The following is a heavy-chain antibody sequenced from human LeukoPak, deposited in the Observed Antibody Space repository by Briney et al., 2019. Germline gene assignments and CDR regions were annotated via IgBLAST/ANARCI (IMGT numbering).Heavy chain of an antibody. Sequence: ASVKVSCNASGYTFTSYYMHGVRQAPGQGLDWKGIINPSGGSTSYAQKFQGRVTMTRDTSTSTVYMELSSLRSEDTAVYYCARDHGNSGAVRYWGQGTLVTVSS. V-gene: IGHV1-46*01. CDR3: ARDHGNSGAVRY. D-gene: IGHD4-23*01. CDR1: GYTFTSYY. J-gene: IGHJ4*02. CDR2: INPSGGST.